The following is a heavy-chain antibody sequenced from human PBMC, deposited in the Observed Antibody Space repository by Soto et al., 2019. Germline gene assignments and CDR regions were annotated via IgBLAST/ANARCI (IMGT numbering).Heavy chain of an antibody. CDR1: GFTSSSYG. V-gene: IGHV3-33*01. J-gene: IGHJ4*02. D-gene: IGHD1-20*01. CDR2: IWYDGSNK. Sequence: PGGALRLSCAASGFTSSSYGMHWVRQAPGKGLEWVAVIWYDGSNKYYADSVKGRFTISRDNSKNTLYLQMNSLRAQDTAVYYCARDLTGTPPSPLDYWGQGTLVTVSS. CDR3: ARDLTGTPPSPLDY.